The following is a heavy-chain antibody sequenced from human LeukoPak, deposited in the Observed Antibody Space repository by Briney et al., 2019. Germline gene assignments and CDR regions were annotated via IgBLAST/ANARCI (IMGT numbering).Heavy chain of an antibody. CDR3: AKDGEGYYGSGSFYNVPLFDY. V-gene: IGHV3-30*18. Sequence: GGSLRLSCAASGFTFGDYSMSWVRQAPGKGLEWVAIISYDGSNKCYADSVKGRFTISRDNSKNTLYLQMNSLRAEDTAMYYCAKDGEGYYGSGSFYNVPLFDYWGQGTLVTVSS. J-gene: IGHJ4*02. CDR2: ISYDGSNK. CDR1: GFTFGDYS. D-gene: IGHD3-10*01.